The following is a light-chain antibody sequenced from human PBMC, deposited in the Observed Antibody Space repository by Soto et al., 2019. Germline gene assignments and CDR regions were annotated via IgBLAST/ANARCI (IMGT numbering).Light chain of an antibody. J-gene: IGKJ5*01. CDR2: GAS. CDR1: QSVSIN. CDR3: QQYNNWPSIT. Sequence: EIVMKHSPATLSVSPGERATLSCRASQSVSINLAWYQQKPGQAPRLLIYGASTRATGIPARFSGSGSGTEFTLTISSLQSEDFAVYYCQQYNNWPSITFGQGTRLEI. V-gene: IGKV3-15*01.